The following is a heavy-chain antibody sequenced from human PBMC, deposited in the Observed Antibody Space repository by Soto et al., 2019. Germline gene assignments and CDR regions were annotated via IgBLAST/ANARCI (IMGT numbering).Heavy chain of an antibody. CDR1: GFTFSSYA. Sequence: EVQLLESGGGLVQPGGSLRLSCAASGFTFSSYAMSWVRQAPGKGLEWVSAISGSGGTTYSADSVKGRFTFSRDNSKHTLYLQMNSLRAEDTAVYYCAKTANGWFSAFDSWGQGTMVTVSS. J-gene: IGHJ3*02. V-gene: IGHV3-23*01. CDR3: AKTANGWFSAFDS. D-gene: IGHD6-19*01. CDR2: ISGSGGTT.